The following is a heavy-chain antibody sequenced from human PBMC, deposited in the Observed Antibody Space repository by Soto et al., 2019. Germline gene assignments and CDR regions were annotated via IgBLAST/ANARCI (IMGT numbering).Heavy chain of an antibody. CDR3: ARLYGSLSYRPLHYYGMDF. D-gene: IGHD3-10*01. V-gene: IGHV4-59*01. CDR2: IYYSGST. Sequence: SETLSLTCTVSGGSISSYYWSWIRQPPGKGLEWIGYIYYSGSTNYNPSLKSRVTISVDTSKNQFSLKLSSVTAADTAVYYCARLYGSLSYRPLHYYGMDFWGQGTTVTVSS. J-gene: IGHJ6*02. CDR1: GGSISSYY.